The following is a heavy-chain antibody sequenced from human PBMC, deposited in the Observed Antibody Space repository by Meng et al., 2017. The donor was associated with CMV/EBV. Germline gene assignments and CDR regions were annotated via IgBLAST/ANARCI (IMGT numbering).Heavy chain of an antibody. V-gene: IGHV2-70D*14. CDR2: IDWDDDK. CDR3: ARTNPSSNNYYFDY. D-gene: IGHD1-20*01. CDR1: GFSLTTSGVR. Sequence: SGPTLVKPTQTLTMTCAFSGFSLTTSGVRVSWIRQPPGQALEWRARIDWDDDKFYSTSLKTRLTISKDTSKSQVVLTMTNMDPVDTATYYCARTNPSSNNYYFDYWGQGTLVTVSS. J-gene: IGHJ4*02.